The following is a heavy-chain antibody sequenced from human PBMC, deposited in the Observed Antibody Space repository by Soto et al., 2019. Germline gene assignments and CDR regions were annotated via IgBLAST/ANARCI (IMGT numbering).Heavy chain of an antibody. V-gene: IGHV3-30-3*01. CDR3: ARDGDCSGGSCNEGSGGMDV. CDR2: ISYDGSNK. J-gene: IGHJ6*02. CDR1: GFTFSSYA. D-gene: IGHD2-15*01. Sequence: QVQPVESGGGVVQPGRSLRLSCAASGFTFSSYAMHWVRQAPGKGLEWVAVISYDGSNKYYADSVKGRFTISRDNSKNTLYLQMNSLRAEDTAVYYCARDGDCSGGSCNEGSGGMDVWGQGTTVTVSS.